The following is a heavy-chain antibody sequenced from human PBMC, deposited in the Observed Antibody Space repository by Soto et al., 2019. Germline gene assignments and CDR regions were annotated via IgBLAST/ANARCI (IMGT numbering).Heavy chain of an antibody. J-gene: IGHJ6*02. CDR3: AKVGQYYYGMDV. CDR2: INAGNDNT. D-gene: IGHD3-3*01. CDR1: GYTLTTYV. Sequence: QVQLVRSGAEVKKPGASVKVSCKASGYTLTTYVMHWVRQAPGQRLEWMGWINAGNDNTKYSEKFQGRVTITRDTSASTVYMELSSLSSEDTAVYYCAKVGQYYYGMDVWGQGTTVTVSS. V-gene: IGHV1-3*01.